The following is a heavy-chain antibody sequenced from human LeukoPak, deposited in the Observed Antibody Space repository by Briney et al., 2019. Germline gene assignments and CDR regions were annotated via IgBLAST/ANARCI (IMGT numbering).Heavy chain of an antibody. CDR1: GYSISSGYY. D-gene: IGHD6-13*01. V-gene: IGHV4-38-2*02. CDR3: ARRRRIAAAGTDAFDI. J-gene: IGHJ3*02. Sequence: PSETLSLTCTVSGYSISSGYYWGWIRQPPGKGLEWIGSIYHSGSTYYNPSLKSRVTISVDTSKNQFSLKLSSVTAADTAVYYCARRRRIAAAGTDAFDIWGQGTMVTVSS. CDR2: IYHSGST.